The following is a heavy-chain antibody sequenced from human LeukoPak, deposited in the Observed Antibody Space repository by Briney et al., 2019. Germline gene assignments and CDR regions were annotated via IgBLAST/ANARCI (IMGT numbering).Heavy chain of an antibody. J-gene: IGHJ3*02. V-gene: IGHV1-2*02. D-gene: IGHD3-9*01. CDR2: INPNSGGT. Sequence: ASVKVSCKASGYTFTGYYMHWLRQAPGQGLEWMGWINPNSGGTNYAQKFQGRVTMTRDTSINTAYMELSRLRSDDTAVYYCARDLPPLSYYDILTGYYKDAFDIWGQGTMVTVSS. CDR1: GYTFTGYY. CDR3: ARDLPPLSYYDILTGYYKDAFDI.